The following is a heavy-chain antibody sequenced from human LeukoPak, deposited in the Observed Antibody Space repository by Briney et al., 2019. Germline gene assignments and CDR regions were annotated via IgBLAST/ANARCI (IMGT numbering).Heavy chain of an antibody. CDR2: INPNSGGT. J-gene: IGHJ4*02. D-gene: IGHD1-1*01. V-gene: IGHV1-2*02. CDR1: GYTFTGYY. Sequence: ASVKVSCKASGYTFTGYYMHWVRQAPGQGLEWMGWINPNSGGTNYAQKFQGRVTMTRDTSISTAYMELGRLRSDDTAVYYCARVLEPTGTVDYWGQGTLVTVSS. CDR3: ARVLEPTGTVDY.